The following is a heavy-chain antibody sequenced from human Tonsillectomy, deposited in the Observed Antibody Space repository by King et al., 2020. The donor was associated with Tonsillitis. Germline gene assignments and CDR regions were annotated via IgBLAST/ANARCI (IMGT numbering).Heavy chain of an antibody. V-gene: IGHV4-34*01. J-gene: IGHJ3*02. CDR1: GGSFSGYY. CDR3: ARAIGNYYDSSGYAFDI. D-gene: IGHD3-22*01. CDR2: INHSGST. Sequence: VQLQQWGAGLLKPSETLSLTCAVYGGSFSGYYWSWIRQPPGKGLEWIGEINHSGSTNYNPSLKSRVTISVDTSKNQFSLKLSSVTAADTAVYYLARAIGNYYDSSGYAFDIWGQGTMVTVSS.